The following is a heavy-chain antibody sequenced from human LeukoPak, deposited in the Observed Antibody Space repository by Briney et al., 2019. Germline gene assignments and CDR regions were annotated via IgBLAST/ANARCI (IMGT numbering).Heavy chain of an antibody. CDR1: GFTVSSNY. D-gene: IGHD3-9*01. Sequence: GGSLRLSCAASGFTVSSNYMSWVRQAPGKGLEWVSVIYSGGSTYYADSVKGRFTISRDNSKNTLYLQMNSLRAEDTAVYYCAREARYFDWLLSNGMDVWGQGTRSPSP. J-gene: IGHJ6*02. CDR3: AREARYFDWLLSNGMDV. V-gene: IGHV3-66*01. CDR2: IYSGGST.